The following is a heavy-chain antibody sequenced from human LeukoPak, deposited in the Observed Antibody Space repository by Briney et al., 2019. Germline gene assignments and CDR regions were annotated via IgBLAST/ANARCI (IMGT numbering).Heavy chain of an antibody. CDR2: IYYSGST. Sequence: PSGTLSLTCTVSGGSISSYYWSWIRQPPGKGLEWIGYIYYSGSTNYNPSLKSRVTISVDTSKNQFSLKLSSVTAADTAVYYCARGRGLGDYWGQGTLVTVSS. CDR1: GGSISSYY. CDR3: ARGRGLGDY. V-gene: IGHV4-59*01. J-gene: IGHJ4*02. D-gene: IGHD3-16*01.